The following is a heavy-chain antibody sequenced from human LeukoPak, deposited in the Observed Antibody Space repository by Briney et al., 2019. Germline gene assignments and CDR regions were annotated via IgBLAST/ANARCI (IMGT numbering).Heavy chain of an antibody. V-gene: IGHV4-34*01. CDR2: IYHSGST. J-gene: IGHJ4*02. Sequence: PSETLSLTCAVYGGSFSGYYWSWIRQPPGKGLEWIGEIYHSGSTNYNPSLKSRVTISVDTSKNQFSLKLSSVTAADTAVYYCARGLTLYDYVWGSCRYFFDYWGQGTLVTVSS. CDR3: ARGLTLYDYVWGSCRYFFDY. D-gene: IGHD3-16*02. CDR1: GGSFSGYY.